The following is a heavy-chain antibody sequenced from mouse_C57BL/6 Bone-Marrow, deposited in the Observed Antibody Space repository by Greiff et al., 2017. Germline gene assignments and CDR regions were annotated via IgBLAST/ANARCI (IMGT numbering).Heavy chain of an antibody. CDR3: ARSTTGAY. Sequence: EVQRVESGGGLVQPGGSLSLSCAASGFTFTDYYMSWVRQPPGKALEWLGFIRNKANGYTTEYSASVKGRFTISRDNSQSILYLQMNALRAEDSATYYCARSTTGAYWGQGTLVTVSA. V-gene: IGHV7-3*01. J-gene: IGHJ3*01. CDR1: GFTFTDYY. D-gene: IGHD1-1*01. CDR2: IRNKANGYTT.